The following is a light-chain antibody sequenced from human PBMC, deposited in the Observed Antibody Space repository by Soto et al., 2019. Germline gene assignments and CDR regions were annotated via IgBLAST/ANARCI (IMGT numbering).Light chain of an antibody. CDR1: QSVSSSY. J-gene: IGKJ5*01. CDR3: QQYGRSPPIT. CDR2: GAS. Sequence: EIVLTQSPGTLSLSPGERATLSCRASQSVSSSYLAWYQQKPGQAPRLLIYGASSRATGIPDRFSGSGSGTDFTLTISRLEPEDFAVYSCQQYGRSPPITFGQGTRLEIK. V-gene: IGKV3-20*01.